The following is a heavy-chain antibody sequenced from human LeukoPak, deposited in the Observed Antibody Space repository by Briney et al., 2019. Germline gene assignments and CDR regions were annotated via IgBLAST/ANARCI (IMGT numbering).Heavy chain of an antibody. CDR3: ARRGFNYYDSSGYMYYFDY. V-gene: IGHV3-21*01. D-gene: IGHD3-22*01. Sequence: GGSLRLSCAASGFSVSQYSMNWVRQAPGEGLEWLSSISTSSTYIYYADSVKGRSTISRDNAKNSLYLQMNSLRAEDTAVYYCARRGFNYYDSSGYMYYFDYWGQGTLVTVSS. CDR2: ISTSSTYI. CDR1: GFSVSQYS. J-gene: IGHJ4*02.